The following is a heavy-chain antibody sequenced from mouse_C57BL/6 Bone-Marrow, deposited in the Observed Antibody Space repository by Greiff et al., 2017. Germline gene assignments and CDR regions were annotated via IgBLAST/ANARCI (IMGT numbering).Heavy chain of an antibody. Sequence: QVQLQQPGAELVKPGASVKMSCKASGYTFTSYWITWVKQRPGQGLEWIGDIYPGSGSTNYNEKFKSKATLTVDTSSSTAYMQLSSLTSEDSAVYYCARDYYGPGYYFDYWGQGTTLTVSA. CDR1: GYTFTSYW. J-gene: IGHJ2*01. CDR2: IYPGSGST. D-gene: IGHD1-2*01. CDR3: ARDYYGPGYYFDY. V-gene: IGHV1-55*01.